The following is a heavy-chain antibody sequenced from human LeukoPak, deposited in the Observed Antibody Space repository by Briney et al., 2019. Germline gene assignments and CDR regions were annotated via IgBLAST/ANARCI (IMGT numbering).Heavy chain of an antibody. CDR2: ISGSGGST. Sequence: QPGGSLRLSCAASGFTFSSYAMSWVRQAPGKGLEWVSAISGSGGSTYYADSVKGRFTISRDNSKNTLYLQMNSLRAEDTAVYYFAKGFPYYYDSSGYFSAFDILGQGTMVTVSS. V-gene: IGHV3-23*01. CDR1: GFTFSSYA. J-gene: IGHJ3*02. D-gene: IGHD3-22*01. CDR3: AKGFPYYYDSSGYFSAFDI.